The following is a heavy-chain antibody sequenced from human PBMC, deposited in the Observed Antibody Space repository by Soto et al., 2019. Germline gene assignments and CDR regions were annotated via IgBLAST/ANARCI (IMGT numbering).Heavy chain of an antibody. CDR1: GYSLTRHG. Sequence: SVKETCKASGYSLTRHGSIWVRQAPGQGLEWVGWINVYNGNTKYAQKFQGRVTMTTETSTATAYMELRSLRSDDTAVYYCARDFHTPVAGYYYHYRMDAWGQGTTVT. J-gene: IGHJ6*02. CDR3: ARDFHTPVAGYYYHYRMDA. V-gene: IGHV1-18*01. D-gene: IGHD6-19*01. CDR2: INVYNGNT.